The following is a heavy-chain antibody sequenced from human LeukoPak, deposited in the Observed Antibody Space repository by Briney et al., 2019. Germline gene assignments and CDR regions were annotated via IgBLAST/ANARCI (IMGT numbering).Heavy chain of an antibody. D-gene: IGHD4-17*01. V-gene: IGHV4-59*08. CDR3: ARGWEYGDYVPYYFDY. Sequence: SETLSLTCTVSGGSISSYYWSWIRQPPGKGLEWIGYIYYGGSTNYNPSLKSRVTISVDTSKNQFSLKLSSVTAADTAVYYCARGWEYGDYVPYYFDYWGQGTLVTVSS. J-gene: IGHJ4*02. CDR1: GGSISSYY. CDR2: IYYGGST.